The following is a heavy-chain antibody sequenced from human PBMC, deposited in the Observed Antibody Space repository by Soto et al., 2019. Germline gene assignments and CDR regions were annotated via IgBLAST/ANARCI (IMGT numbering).Heavy chain of an antibody. CDR3: ATTHYGATVDY. D-gene: IGHD4-17*01. Sequence: QVQLVQSGAEVKKPGASVKVSCKASGYTFTSYDINWVRQATGQGLEWMGWRNPNSGNTGYAQNFQVRVTMTRNTSIGTAGMELRSMRAEDSVGYYCATTHYGATVDYRGPGHLLTVAS. J-gene: IGHJ4*01. CDR2: RNPNSGNT. V-gene: IGHV1-8*01. CDR1: GYTFTSYD.